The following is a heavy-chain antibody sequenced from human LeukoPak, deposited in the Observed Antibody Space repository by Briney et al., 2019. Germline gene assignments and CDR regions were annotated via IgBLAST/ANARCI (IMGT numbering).Heavy chain of an antibody. CDR2: INHSGST. CDR1: GGSFSGYY. CDR3: ARGYSRSWYDY. J-gene: IGHJ4*02. D-gene: IGHD6-13*01. Sequence: SETLSLTCAVYGGSFSGYYWSWVRQPPGKGLEWIGEINHSGSTNYNPSLKSRVTISVDTSKNQFSLKLSSVTAADTAVYYCARGYSRSWYDYWGQGTLVTVSS. V-gene: IGHV4-34*01.